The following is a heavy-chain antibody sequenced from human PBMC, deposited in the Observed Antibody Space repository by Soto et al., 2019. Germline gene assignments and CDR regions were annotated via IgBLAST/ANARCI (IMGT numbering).Heavy chain of an antibody. V-gene: IGHV1-2*02. CDR1: GYTFTGYY. Sequence: ASVKVSCKASGYTFTGYYMHWVRQAPGQGLEWMGWINPNSGATNSAQKFQDRVTMTRDTSINTAYMELSRLRSDDTAVYYCARGGDYFDYWGQGTLVTVSS. J-gene: IGHJ4*02. CDR2: INPNSGAT. D-gene: IGHD4-17*01. CDR3: ARGGDYFDY.